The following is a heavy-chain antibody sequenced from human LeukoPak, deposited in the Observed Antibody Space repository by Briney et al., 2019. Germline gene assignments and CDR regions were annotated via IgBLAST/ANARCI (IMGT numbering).Heavy chain of an antibody. CDR1: GGSISSGSYY. CDR2: IYTSGST. V-gene: IGHV4-61*02. J-gene: IGHJ6*03. CDR3: ASQGHHGKIVGTTLSYFYMDV. Sequence: SQTLSLTCTVSGGSISSGSYYWSWIRQPAGKGLEWFGRIYTSGSTNYNPSLKSRVTISVDTSKNQFSLKLSSVTAADTAFYYCASQGHHGKIVGTTLSYFYMDVWGKGTTVTVSS. D-gene: IGHD1-26*01.